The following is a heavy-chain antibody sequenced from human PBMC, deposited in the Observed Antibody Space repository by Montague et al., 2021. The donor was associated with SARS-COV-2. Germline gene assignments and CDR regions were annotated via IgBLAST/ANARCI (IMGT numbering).Heavy chain of an antibody. Sequence: SETLSLTCSVSSGSIISSGYYWGWIRQPPGKELEWIGNIYYSGTTXYXXXXQXRGTISVDTSKNHLSLRLSPVTAADTAVYFCARGMIRGVTTPFDYWGQGNQVTVSS. CDR1: SGSIISSGYY. CDR2: IYYSGTT. CDR3: ARGMIRGVTTPFDY. V-gene: IGHV4-39*02. D-gene: IGHD3-10*01. J-gene: IGHJ4*02.